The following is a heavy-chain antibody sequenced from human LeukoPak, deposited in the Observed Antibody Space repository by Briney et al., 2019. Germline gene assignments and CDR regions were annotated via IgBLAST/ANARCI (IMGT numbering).Heavy chain of an antibody. J-gene: IGHJ5*02. V-gene: IGHV4-38-2*01. Sequence: SETLSLTCAVSGYSISSGYYWGWIRQPPGKGLEWIGSIYHSGSTYYNPSLKSRVTISVDTSKNQFSLKLSSVTAADTAVYYCARHRIYDFWSGYYEHWFDPWGQGTPVTVSS. D-gene: IGHD3-3*01. CDR3: ARHRIYDFWSGYYEHWFDP. CDR1: GYSISSGYY. CDR2: IYHSGST.